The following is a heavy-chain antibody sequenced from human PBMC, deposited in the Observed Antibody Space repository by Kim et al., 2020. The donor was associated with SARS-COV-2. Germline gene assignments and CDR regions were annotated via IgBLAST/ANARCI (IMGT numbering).Heavy chain of an antibody. V-gene: IGHV4-59*01. CDR3: ARDLAAAATREYYGMDV. CDR1: GGSISSYY. CDR2: IYYSGST. J-gene: IGHJ6*02. D-gene: IGHD6-13*01. Sequence: SETLSLTCTVSGGSISSYYWSWIRQPPGKGLEWIGYIYYSGSTNYNPSLKSRVTISVDTSKNQFSLKLSSVTAADTAVYYCARDLAAAATREYYGMDVWGQGTTVTVSS.